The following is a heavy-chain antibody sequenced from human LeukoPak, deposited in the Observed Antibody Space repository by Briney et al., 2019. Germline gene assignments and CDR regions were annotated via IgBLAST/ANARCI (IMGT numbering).Heavy chain of an antibody. CDR3: HLYSSGWLDY. D-gene: IGHD6-19*01. CDR1: GFTFSSYA. CDR2: ISYDGSNK. V-gene: IGHV3-30*04. Sequence: GGSLRLSCAASGFTFSSYAMHWVRQAPGKGLEWVAVISYDGSNKYYADSVKGRFTISRDNSKNTLYLQMSSLRAEDTAVYYCHLYSSGWLDYWGQGTLVTVSS. J-gene: IGHJ4*02.